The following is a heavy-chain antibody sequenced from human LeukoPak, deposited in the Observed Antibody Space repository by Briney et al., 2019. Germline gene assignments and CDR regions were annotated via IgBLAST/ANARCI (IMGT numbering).Heavy chain of an antibody. Sequence: ASVKVSCKASGYTFTSYGISWVRQAPGQGLEWMGWISAYNGNTNYAQKLQGRVTMTTDTSTSTAYMELRSLRSEDTAVYYCARESYYDSNDAFDIWGQGTMVTVSP. D-gene: IGHD3-22*01. CDR3: ARESYYDSNDAFDI. V-gene: IGHV1-18*01. CDR2: ISAYNGNT. J-gene: IGHJ3*02. CDR1: GYTFTSYG.